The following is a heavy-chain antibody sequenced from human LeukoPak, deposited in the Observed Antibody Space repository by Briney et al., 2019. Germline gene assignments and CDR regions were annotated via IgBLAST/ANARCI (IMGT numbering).Heavy chain of an antibody. V-gene: IGHV3-48*02. CDR3: ARGRGWDFDY. J-gene: IGHJ4*02. D-gene: IGHD6-19*01. CDR1: GFTFSSYS. CDR2: ISSSSTI. Sequence: GGSLRLSCAASGFTFSSYSMNWVRQAPGKGLEWVSYISSSSTIYYADSVKGRFTVSRDNAKNSLYMQMNSLRDEDTAVYYCARGRGWDFDYWGQGTLVTVSS.